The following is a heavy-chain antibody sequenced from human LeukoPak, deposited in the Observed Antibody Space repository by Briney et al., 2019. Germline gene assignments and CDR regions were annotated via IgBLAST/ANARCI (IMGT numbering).Heavy chain of an antibody. CDR2: IYYSGST. V-gene: IGHV4-59*01. CDR1: GGSISSYY. D-gene: IGHD3-10*02. J-gene: IGHJ5*02. Sequence: PSETLSLTCTVSGGSISSYYWSWIRQPPGKGLEWIGYIYYSGSTNYNPSLKSRVTISVDTSKNQFSLKLSSVTAADTAVYYCARGSYYVSNWFDPWGQGTLVTVSS. CDR3: ARGSYYVSNWFDP.